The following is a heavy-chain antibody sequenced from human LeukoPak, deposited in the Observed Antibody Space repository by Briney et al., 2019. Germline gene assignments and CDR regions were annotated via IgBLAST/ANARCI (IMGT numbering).Heavy chain of an antibody. V-gene: IGHV4-39*07. CDR3: ARGYPYSSGWYTGRNYYYMDV. J-gene: IGHJ6*03. CDR2: IYYSGST. CDR1: GGSISSTSYY. Sequence: SETLSLTCTVSGGSISSTSYYWGWIRQPPGKGLEWIGSIYYSGSTNYNPSLKSRVTISVDTSKNQFSLKLSSVTAADTAVYYCARGYPYSSGWYTGRNYYYMDVWGKGTTVTVSS. D-gene: IGHD6-19*01.